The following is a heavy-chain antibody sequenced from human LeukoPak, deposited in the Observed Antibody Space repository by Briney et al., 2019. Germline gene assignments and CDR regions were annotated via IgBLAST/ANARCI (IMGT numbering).Heavy chain of an antibody. CDR3: ARALLRFLEWLPYYYYGMDV. CDR2: IYSGGST. J-gene: IGHJ6*02. V-gene: IGHV3-66*01. CDR1: GFTVSSNY. Sequence: GGSLRLSCAASGFTVSSNYMSCVRQAPGKGLEWVSVIYSGGSTYYADSVKGRFTISRDNSKNTLYLQMNSLRAEDTAVYYCARALLRFLEWLPYYYYGMDVWGQGTTVTVSS. D-gene: IGHD3-3*01.